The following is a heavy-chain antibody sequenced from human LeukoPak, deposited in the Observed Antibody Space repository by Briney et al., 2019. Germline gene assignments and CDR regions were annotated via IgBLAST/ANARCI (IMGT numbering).Heavy chain of an antibody. D-gene: IGHD1-14*01. Sequence: SETLSLTCTVSGGSISPYYWSWIRQPLGKGLEWIAYISYSGSANYNPSLKSRVTISVDTSKNQFSLKLSSVTAADTAVYYCARGSGNPGLFDYWGQGTLVTVSS. CDR2: ISYSGSA. J-gene: IGHJ4*02. CDR3: ARGSGNPGLFDY. CDR1: GGSISPYY. V-gene: IGHV4-59*01.